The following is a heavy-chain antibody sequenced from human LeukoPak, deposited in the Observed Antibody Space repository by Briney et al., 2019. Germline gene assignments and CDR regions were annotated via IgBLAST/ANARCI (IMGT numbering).Heavy chain of an antibody. CDR3: VKDEVYLDSGGYPTPDTTLDY. CDR1: GFRFNNYG. CDR2: TWHDGSNK. Sequence: GGSLRLSCAASGFRFNNYGIHWVRQAPGKGLEWVAVTWHDGSNKYYADSVRDRFTVSRDNSKNTVYLQMNSLRVEDTAVYYCVKDEVYLDSGGYPTPDTTLDYWGQGTLVTVSS. D-gene: IGHD3-22*01. V-gene: IGHV3-33*06. J-gene: IGHJ4*02.